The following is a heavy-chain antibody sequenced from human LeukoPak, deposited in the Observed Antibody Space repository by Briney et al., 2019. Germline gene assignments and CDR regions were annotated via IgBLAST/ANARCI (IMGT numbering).Heavy chain of an antibody. Sequence: SETLSLTCSVSGATISGGTYYWGWIRQPPGKGLEWIGSIYYTGSTYDNPSLKSRVTISVDTSKNQFSLKPSSVTAADTAVYYCARRGGSGRAFDYWGQGTLVTVSS. V-gene: IGHV4-39*01. CDR1: GATISGGTYY. D-gene: IGHD1-26*01. CDR2: IYYTGST. J-gene: IGHJ4*02. CDR3: ARRGGSGRAFDY.